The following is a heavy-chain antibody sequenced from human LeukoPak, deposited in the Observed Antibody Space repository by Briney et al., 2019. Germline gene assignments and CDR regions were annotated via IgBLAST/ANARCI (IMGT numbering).Heavy chain of an antibody. CDR1: GYSFTSYW. Sequence: KSGESLKISCKGSGYSFTSYWIGWVRQMPGKGLEWMRIIYPGDSDTRCSPSFQGQVTISADKSISTAYLQWSSLKASDTAMYYCASHRKEGSWYEDYWGQGTLVTVSS. CDR3: ASHRKEGSWYEDY. J-gene: IGHJ4*02. V-gene: IGHV5-51*01. CDR2: IYPGDSDT. D-gene: IGHD6-13*01.